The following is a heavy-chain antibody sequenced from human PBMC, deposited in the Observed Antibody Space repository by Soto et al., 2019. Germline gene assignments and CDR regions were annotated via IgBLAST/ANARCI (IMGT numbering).Heavy chain of an antibody. CDR3: AKDGGRYCSSTSCSDDAFDI. J-gene: IGHJ3*02. CDR1: GFTFSSYA. CDR2: ISYDGSNK. Sequence: QVQLVQSGGGVVQPGRSLRLSCAASGFTFSSYAMHWVRQAPGKGLEWVAVISYDGSNKYYADSVKGRFTISRDNSKNTLYLQMNSLRAEDTAVYYCAKDGGRYCSSTSCSDDAFDIWGQGTMVTVSS. V-gene: IGHV3-30-3*01. D-gene: IGHD2-2*01.